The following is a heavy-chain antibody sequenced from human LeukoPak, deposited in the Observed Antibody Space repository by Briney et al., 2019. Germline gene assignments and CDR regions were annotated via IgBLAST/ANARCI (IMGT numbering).Heavy chain of an antibody. CDR2: IYSGGST. J-gene: IGHJ4*02. Sequence: GGSLRLSCAASGFTVSSNYMSWVRQAPGEGLEWVSVIYSGGSTYYADSVKGRFTISRDNSKNTLYLQMNSLRAEDTAVYYCARDPRGATGDYWGQGTLVTVSS. D-gene: IGHD5-12*01. CDR3: ARDPRGATGDY. V-gene: IGHV3-53*05. CDR1: GFTVSSNY.